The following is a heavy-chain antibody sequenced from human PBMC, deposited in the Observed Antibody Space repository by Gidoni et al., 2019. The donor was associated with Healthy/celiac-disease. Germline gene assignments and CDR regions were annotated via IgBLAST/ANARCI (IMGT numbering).Heavy chain of an antibody. D-gene: IGHD3-22*01. CDR1: GYTFTSYA. J-gene: IGHJ4*02. CDR2: INAGNGNT. Sequence: QVQLVQSGAEVKKPGASVKVSCKASGYTFTSYAMHLVRQDPGQRLEWMGWINAGNGNTKYSQKFQGRVTITRDTSASTAYMELSSLRSEDTAVYYCARDYYDSSGYYYPNHFDYWGQGTLVTVSS. V-gene: IGHV1-3*01. CDR3: ARDYYDSSGYYYPNHFDY.